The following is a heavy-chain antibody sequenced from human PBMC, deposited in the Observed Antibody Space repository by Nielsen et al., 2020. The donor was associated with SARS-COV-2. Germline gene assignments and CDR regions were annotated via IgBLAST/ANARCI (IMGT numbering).Heavy chain of an antibody. J-gene: IGHJ6*02. CDR1: GDSVSSSSVA. CDR3: TRDPGYYHGMDV. Sequence: QTPSLTRVISGDSVSSSSVAWNWIRQSPSRGLEWLGRIYYRSKWFYEYATFVRSRITIDPDTSKNHFSLHLNSVTSEDTAMYYCTRDPGYYHGMDVWGQGTTVIVSS. V-gene: IGHV6-1*01. CDR2: IYYRSKWFY.